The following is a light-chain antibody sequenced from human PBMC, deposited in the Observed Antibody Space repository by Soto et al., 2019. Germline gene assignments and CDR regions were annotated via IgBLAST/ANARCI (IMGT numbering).Light chain of an antibody. V-gene: IGKV2-30*01. CDR1: QSLVYSDGNAD. CDR3: MQDTRWPPT. Sequence: DVVMTQSPLYMPVPLGRPAYISCRYSQSLVYSDGNADLSWFQQRPGQSPRRLIYKASNRDSGVPDRFSGSGSGTDFTLKINRVEAEDFAIYYCMQDTRWPPTFGRGTKVEI. CDR2: KAS. J-gene: IGKJ1*01.